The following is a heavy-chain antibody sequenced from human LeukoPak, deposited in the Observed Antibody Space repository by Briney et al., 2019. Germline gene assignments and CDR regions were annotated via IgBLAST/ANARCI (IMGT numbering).Heavy chain of an antibody. CDR1: GDSVSSSNYY. D-gene: IGHD3-22*01. J-gene: IGHJ4*02. V-gene: IGHV4-39*01. CDR2: IRYSESA. CDR3: ATQDSSHY. Sequence: SETLSLTCTVSGDSVSSSNYYWGWIRQPPGRGLEWIASIRYSESAYYSPSLKSRATISVDTSKNQFSLRLRSLTATDTAVYYCATQDSSHYWGQGTLVTVSS.